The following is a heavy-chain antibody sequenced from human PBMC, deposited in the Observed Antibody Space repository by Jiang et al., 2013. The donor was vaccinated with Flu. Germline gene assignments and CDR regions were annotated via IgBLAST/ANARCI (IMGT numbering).Heavy chain of an antibody. J-gene: IGHJ4*02. CDR1: GGSFSGYY. D-gene: IGHD3-10*01. V-gene: IGHV4-34*01. CDR3: ATTPQGSGSYCYDY. Sequence: LLKPSETLSLTCAVYGGSFSGYYWSWIRQPPGKGLEWIGEINHSGSTNYNPSLKSRVTISVDTSKNQFSLKLSSVTAADTAVYYCATTPQGSGSYCYDYWGQGTLVTVSS. CDR2: INHSGST.